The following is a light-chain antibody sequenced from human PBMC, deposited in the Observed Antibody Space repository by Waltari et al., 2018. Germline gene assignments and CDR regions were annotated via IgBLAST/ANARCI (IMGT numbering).Light chain of an antibody. CDR2: DAS. Sequence: EIVLTQSPATLSLSPGERATLSCRASQSVNSYLAWYQQKPGQAPRLLIYDASNRATGIPARFSGSGSGTDFTLTISSLEPEDFAVYYCQQRSSGVTFGQGTRLEIK. CDR3: QQRSSGVT. CDR1: QSVNSY. V-gene: IGKV3-11*01. J-gene: IGKJ5*01.